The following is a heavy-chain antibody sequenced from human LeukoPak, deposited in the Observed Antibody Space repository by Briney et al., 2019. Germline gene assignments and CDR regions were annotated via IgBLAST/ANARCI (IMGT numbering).Heavy chain of an antibody. CDR2: VSYDGSIK. J-gene: IGHJ4*02. V-gene: IGHV3-30-3*01. CDR1: GFTFSRYS. D-gene: IGHD6-19*01. CDR3: ARDHYSSGPYYFDY. Sequence: TGRSLRLSCAASGFTFSRYSLHWARQAPNKGREWVAIVSYDGSIKYYADSVKGRFTIYRDNSKNTLYLQMNSLRVEDTAVYYCARDHYSSGPYYFDYWGQGTLVTVSS.